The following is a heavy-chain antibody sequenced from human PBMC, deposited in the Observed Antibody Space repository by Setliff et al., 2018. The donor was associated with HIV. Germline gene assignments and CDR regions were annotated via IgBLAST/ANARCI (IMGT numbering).Heavy chain of an antibody. Sequence: SVKVSCKASGDTFKGYAFTWVRQAPGQGLEWMGDFLAVLRKPTHAERFQDRPTITADESTSTAYMELRDLRPEDTAVYFCASPRSAGTYQGAFYYFLHVWGKGTTVTVSS. V-gene: IGHV1-69*13. D-gene: IGHD1-26*01. CDR2: FLAVLRKP. CDR3: ASPRSAGTYQGAFYYFLHV. J-gene: IGHJ6*03. CDR1: GDTFKGYA.